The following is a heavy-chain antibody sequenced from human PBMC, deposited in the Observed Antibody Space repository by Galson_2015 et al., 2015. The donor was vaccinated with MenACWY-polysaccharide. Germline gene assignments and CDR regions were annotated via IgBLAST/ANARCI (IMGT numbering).Heavy chain of an antibody. CDR1: GFTFSAYA. CDR3: AKGPFGMDI. Sequence: SLRLSCAASGFTFSAYAMHWVRQAPGKGLEWVAVISYDGSNTYYADSMKGGFTISRDNSKNTLYLQMNSLRPEDTAVYYCAKGPFGMDIWSQGTKVTVSS. CDR2: ISYDGSNT. V-gene: IGHV3-30*18. J-gene: IGHJ6*02.